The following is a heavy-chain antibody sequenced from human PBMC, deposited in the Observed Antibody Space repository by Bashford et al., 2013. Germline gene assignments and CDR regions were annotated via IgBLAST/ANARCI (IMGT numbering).Heavy chain of an antibody. CDR3: AKEVVTSTSNYYFYGMDV. D-gene: IGHD2-2*01. V-gene: IGHV3-21*01. J-gene: IGHJ6*02. CDR1: GFTFSSYS. Sequence: GSLRLSCAASGFTFSSYSMNWVRQAPGKGLEWVSSISSSSSYIYYADSVKGRFTISRDNAKNSLYLQMNSLRAEDTAVYYCAKEVVTSTSNYYFYGMDVWGQGRMVTVSS. CDR2: ISSSSSYI.